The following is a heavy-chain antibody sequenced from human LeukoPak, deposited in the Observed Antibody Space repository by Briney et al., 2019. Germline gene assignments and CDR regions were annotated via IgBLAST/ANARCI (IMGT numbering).Heavy chain of an antibody. CDR3: ARVVAATPDDS. V-gene: IGHV4-38-2*02. J-gene: IGHJ4*02. D-gene: IGHD2-15*01. Sequence: SEALSLTCTVSGYSINSGYYWSWIRQPPGKGLEWIGNIYHSGRSYYNPSLKSRVTISVDTSKNQFSLKLTSVTAADTAVYYCARVVAATPDDSWGQGTLVTVSS. CDR2: IYHSGRS. CDR1: GYSINSGYY.